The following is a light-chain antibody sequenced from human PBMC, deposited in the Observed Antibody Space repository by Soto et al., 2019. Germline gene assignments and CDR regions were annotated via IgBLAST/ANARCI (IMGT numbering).Light chain of an antibody. CDR2: GAS. CDR3: QQYGRPFT. Sequence: EIVLTQSTGTLSFSRGERATLSCRASQSVSSSYLAWFQQKPGQAPRLLIYGASTRATGIPDRFSGSGSGTDFTLTISRLEPEDFAVYYCQQYGRPFTLGPGTKVDIK. CDR1: QSVSSSY. V-gene: IGKV3-20*01. J-gene: IGKJ3*01.